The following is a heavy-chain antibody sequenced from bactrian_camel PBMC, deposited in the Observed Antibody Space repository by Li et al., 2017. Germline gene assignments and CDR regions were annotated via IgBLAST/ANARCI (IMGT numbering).Heavy chain of an antibody. CDR2: VDDVGST. CDR3: AVAIRGMYGGTWFCHNRDGTDY. V-gene: IGHV3S53*01. CDR1: VDSFYC. J-gene: IGHJ4*01. D-gene: IGHD7*01. Sequence: QLVESGGGSVQPGGSLRLSCAAPVDSFYCMGWYRQTPGKEREAVAAVDDVGSTSYANFAKGRFTISRDNAKSTMYLQMNNLKPDDGGTYYCAVAIRGMYGGTWFCHNRDGTDYWGEGTQVTVS.